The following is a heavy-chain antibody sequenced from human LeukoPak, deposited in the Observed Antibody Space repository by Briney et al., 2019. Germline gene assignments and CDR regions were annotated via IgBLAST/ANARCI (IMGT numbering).Heavy chain of an antibody. CDR3: ARHGGDWTFDY. V-gene: IGHV4-59*08. CDR1: GGSISTYY. Sequence: SETLSLTCTASGGSISTYYWSWIRQPPGKGLEWIAYVDYSGTTNYNPSLKSRVTMSVDTSKNQFSLKLSSVTAADTAVYYCARHGGDWTFDYWGQGTLVTVSS. J-gene: IGHJ4*02. CDR2: VDYSGTT. D-gene: IGHD2-21*02.